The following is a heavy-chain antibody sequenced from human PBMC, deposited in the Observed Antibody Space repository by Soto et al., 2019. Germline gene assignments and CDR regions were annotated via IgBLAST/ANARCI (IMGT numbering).Heavy chain of an antibody. V-gene: IGHV3-21*05. Sequence: PGRSLRLSCAASGFRLHSYCMHWVRQAPGKGLECISYSDVPATQIFYADSVKGRFSICRDTAQNTLYLKMNSLRDDDAAIYYCAGRAPARTSFPYNAALDYSGQGTLVTVAS. CDR2: SDVPATQI. CDR1: GFRLHSYC. CDR3: AGRAPARTSFPYNAALDY. D-gene: IGHD3-10*01. J-gene: IGHJ4*02.